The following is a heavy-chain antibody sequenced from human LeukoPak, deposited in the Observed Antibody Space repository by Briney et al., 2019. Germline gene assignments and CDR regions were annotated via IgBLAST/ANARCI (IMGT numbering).Heavy chain of an antibody. CDR2: ISYDGSSK. D-gene: IGHD3-10*01. CDR1: GFTFSTYA. CDR3: ARTTTPHYYGSGSYALGY. Sequence: GGSLRLSCAASGFTFSTYAMHWVRQGPGKGLEWVAVISYDGSSKYYADSVKGRFTISRDNSKNTLYLQMSSLSAEDTAVYYCARTTTPHYYGSGSYALGYWGQGTLVTVPS. J-gene: IGHJ4*02. V-gene: IGHV3-30-3*01.